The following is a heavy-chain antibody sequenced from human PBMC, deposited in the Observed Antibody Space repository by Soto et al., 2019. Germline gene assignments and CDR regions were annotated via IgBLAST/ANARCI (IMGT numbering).Heavy chain of an antibody. CDR3: AREWSAAGHFYGMDV. V-gene: IGHV1-8*01. CDR2: MNTNSDDT. Sequence: AAGQVSFQTCGYTFTSYDIKLVRQAPGQGLEWVGWMNTNSDDTRSAQKFRGRLTLTRDKSMRAVYMKLSNLRPDDTAVYYCAREWSAAGHFYGMDVWGQGTTVTVSS. D-gene: IGHD6-13*01. CDR1: GYTFTSYD. J-gene: IGHJ6*02.